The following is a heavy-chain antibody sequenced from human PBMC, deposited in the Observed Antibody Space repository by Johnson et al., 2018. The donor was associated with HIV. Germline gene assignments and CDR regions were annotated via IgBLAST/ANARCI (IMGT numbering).Heavy chain of an antibody. D-gene: IGHD3-22*01. CDR2: ISYDGSNK. J-gene: IGHJ3*02. V-gene: IGHV3-30*14. Sequence: QVQLVESGGGLVQPGRSLRLSCAASGFTFSSYAMHWVRQAPGKGLEWVAVISYDGSNKYYADSVKGRFTISRDNSKNTLYLQMNSLRAEDTAGYYCARDWGYDSSGYYYGAFDIWGQGTMVTVSS. CDR3: ARDWGYDSSGYYYGAFDI. CDR1: GFTFSSYA.